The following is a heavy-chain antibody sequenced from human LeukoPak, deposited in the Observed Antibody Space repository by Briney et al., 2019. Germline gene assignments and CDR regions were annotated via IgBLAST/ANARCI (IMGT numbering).Heavy chain of an antibody. Sequence: SVKVSCKASGGTFSSYAISWVRQAPGQGLEWMGGIIPIFGTANYAQKLQGRVTMTTDTSTSTAYMELRSLRSDDTAVYYCASLKNYYDSSGNLVTDAFDIWGQGTMVTVSS. J-gene: IGHJ3*02. CDR1: GGTFSSYA. CDR3: ASLKNYYDSSGNLVTDAFDI. CDR2: IIPIFGTA. D-gene: IGHD3-22*01. V-gene: IGHV1-69*05.